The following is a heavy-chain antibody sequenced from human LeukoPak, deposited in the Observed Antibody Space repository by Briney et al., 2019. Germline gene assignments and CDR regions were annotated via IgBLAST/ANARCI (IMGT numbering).Heavy chain of an antibody. CDR2: IWYDGTNK. J-gene: IGHJ4*02. D-gene: IGHD3-10*01. Sequence: PGGSLRLSCAASGFTFRSYGMHWVRQAPGKGLEWVAIIWYDGTNKYYADSVKGRFTISRDNSKNTLYLQMNSLRVEDTAVYYCASGRMVRGVTISYYCDYWGQGTLVTVPS. V-gene: IGHV3-33*01. CDR1: GFTFRSYG. CDR3: ASGRMVRGVTISYYCDY.